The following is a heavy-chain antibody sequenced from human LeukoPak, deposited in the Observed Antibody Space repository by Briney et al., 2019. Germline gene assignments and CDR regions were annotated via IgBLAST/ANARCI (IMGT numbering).Heavy chain of an antibody. CDR1: GFTSSNYG. J-gene: IGHJ3*02. D-gene: IGHD5-24*01. CDR2: IWYDGSNK. CDR3: ARDPMATTRAIAFDI. V-gene: IGHV3-33*01. Sequence: GRSLRLSCAASGFTSSNYGMHWVRQAPGKGLEWVAVIWYDGSNKYYADSVKGRFTISRDNSKNTLYLQMNSLRAEDTAVYYCARDPMATTRAIAFDIWGQGTMVTVSS.